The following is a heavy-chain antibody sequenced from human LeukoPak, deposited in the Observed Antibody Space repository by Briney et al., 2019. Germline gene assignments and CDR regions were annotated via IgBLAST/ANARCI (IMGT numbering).Heavy chain of an antibody. CDR3: AREVLRFFDNWFDP. D-gene: IGHD3-3*01. CDR1: GGSISSGGYS. V-gene: IGHV4-30-2*01. Sequence: SETLSLTCAVSGGSISSGGYSWSWIRQPPGKGLEWIGYIYHSGSTYYNPSLKSRVTMSVDTSKNQFSLKLSSVTAADTAVYYCAREVLRFFDNWFDPWGQGTLVTVSS. CDR2: IYHSGST. J-gene: IGHJ5*02.